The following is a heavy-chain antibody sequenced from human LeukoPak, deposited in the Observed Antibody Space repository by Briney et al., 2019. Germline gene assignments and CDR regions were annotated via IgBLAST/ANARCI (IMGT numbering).Heavy chain of an antibody. CDR3: ARAYGGNRNYYFDY. Sequence: PSETLSLTCTVSGGSISSYYWSWIRQPPGKGLEWIGYIYTSGSTNYNPSPKSRVTISVDTSKNQFSLKLSSVTAADTAVYYCARAYGGNRNYYFDYWGQGTLVTVSS. J-gene: IGHJ4*02. CDR1: GGSISSYY. V-gene: IGHV4-4*09. CDR2: IYTSGST. D-gene: IGHD4-23*01.